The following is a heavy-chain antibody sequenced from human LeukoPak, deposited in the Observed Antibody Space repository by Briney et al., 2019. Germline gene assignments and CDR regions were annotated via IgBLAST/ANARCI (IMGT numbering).Heavy chain of an antibody. CDR2: INPSGGST. V-gene: IGHV1-46*01. CDR1: GYTFTSYY. Sequence: GASVKVSCKASGYTFTSYYMHWVRQAPGQGLEWMGIINPSGGSTSYAQKFQGRVTMTRDTSTSTVYMELSRLRSDDTAVYYCARTGNQGPLPYYWGQGTLVTVSS. J-gene: IGHJ4*02. CDR3: ARTGNQGPLPYY.